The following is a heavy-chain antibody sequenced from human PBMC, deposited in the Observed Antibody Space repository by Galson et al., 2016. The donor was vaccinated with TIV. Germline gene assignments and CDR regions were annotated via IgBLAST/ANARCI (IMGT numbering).Heavy chain of an antibody. D-gene: IGHD5-18*01. CDR1: GCTFSSYV. Sequence: SVKVSCKASGCTFSSYVFNWVRLAPGQGLEWMGGIIPLFRTTNYAQKFQGRVTITADESTNTAYMELNSLRSGDTAVYYCASDRNTAFDTYHYYYGMDVWGQGTTVTVSS. J-gene: IGHJ6*02. V-gene: IGHV1-69*13. CDR2: IIPLFRTT. CDR3: ASDRNTAFDTYHYYYGMDV.